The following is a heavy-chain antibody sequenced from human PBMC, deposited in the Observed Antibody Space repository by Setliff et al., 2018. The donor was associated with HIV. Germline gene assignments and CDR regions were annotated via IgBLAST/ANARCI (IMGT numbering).Heavy chain of an antibody. CDR2: IKEDGSEK. J-gene: IGHJ4*02. CDR1: GFRFSDYW. Sequence: GGSLRLSCVASGFRFSDYWMSWVRQAPGKGLEWVANIKEDGSEKYYVESVKGRFTISRDNTKKSVYLQMNSLRAEDTAVYYCAKDSGNSGWYLDYWGQGILVTV. CDR3: AKDSGNSGWYLDY. D-gene: IGHD6-19*01. V-gene: IGHV3-7*03.